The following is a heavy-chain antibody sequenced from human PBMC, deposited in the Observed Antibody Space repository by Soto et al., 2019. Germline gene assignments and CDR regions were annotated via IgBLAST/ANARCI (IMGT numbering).Heavy chain of an antibody. Sequence: SETLSLTCIVSGGSISSPYYYWGWIRQSPGKGLEWIGSIYYSGSTYYNPSLKSRATISVDTSENHFSLKLKSVTAADTAVYYCADGLHCGGDCPISEYFHHWGQGTLVTVSS. D-gene: IGHD2-21*02. CDR1: GGSISSPYYY. V-gene: IGHV4-39*02. J-gene: IGHJ1*01. CDR2: IYYSGST. CDR3: ADGLHCGGDCPISEYFHH.